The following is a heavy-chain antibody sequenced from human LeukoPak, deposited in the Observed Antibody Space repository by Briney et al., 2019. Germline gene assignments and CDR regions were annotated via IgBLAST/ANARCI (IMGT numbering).Heavy chain of an antibody. J-gene: IGHJ4*02. D-gene: IGHD6-13*01. CDR1: GGSINSYY. CDR2: IYYSGTT. CDR3: ARHPSAAAKLLFDY. Sequence: PSETLSLTCTVSGGSINSYYWSWIRQPPGKGLEWIGYIYYSGTTNYNPSLKSRVTISIDTSKNQFSLNLSSVTAADTAVYYCARHPSAAAKLLFDYWGQGTLVTVSS. V-gene: IGHV4-59*08.